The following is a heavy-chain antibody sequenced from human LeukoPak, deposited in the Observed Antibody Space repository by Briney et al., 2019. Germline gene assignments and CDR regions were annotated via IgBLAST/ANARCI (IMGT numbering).Heavy chain of an antibody. V-gene: IGHV3-23*01. CDR1: GFTFTNYA. J-gene: IGHJ3*02. CDR2: VSGSGGST. Sequence: PGGSLRLSCAASGFTFTNYAMSWVRQAPGKGLEWVSAVSGSGGSTYHADSVKGRFTISRDNSKNTLYLQMNSLRAGDTAVYYCARGNAFDIWGQGTMVTVSS. CDR3: ARGNAFDI.